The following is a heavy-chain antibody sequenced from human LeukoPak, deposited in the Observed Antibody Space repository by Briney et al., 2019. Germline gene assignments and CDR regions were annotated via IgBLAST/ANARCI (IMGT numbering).Heavy chain of an antibody. J-gene: IGHJ4*02. V-gene: IGHV4-34*01. D-gene: IGHD4-17*01. CDR2: INHSGST. Sequence: SETLSLTCAVYGGSFSGYYWSWIRQPPGKGLEWIGEINHSGSTNYNPSLKSRVTISADTSKNHFSLNLKSVTAADTAVYYCARDYGDYQFDYWGQGILVTVSS. CDR3: ARDYGDYQFDY. CDR1: GGSFSGYY.